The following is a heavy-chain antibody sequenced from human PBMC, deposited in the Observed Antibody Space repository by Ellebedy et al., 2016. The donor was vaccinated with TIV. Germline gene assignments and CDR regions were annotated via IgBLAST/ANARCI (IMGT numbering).Heavy chain of an antibody. D-gene: IGHD2-15*01. J-gene: IGHJ4*02. Sequence: ASVKVSXXAFGYTFTKYDVNWVRQAPGEGLEWMGCISADNGDTNYAQKFQGRVTMTTEKSTTTAYIKLRGLRSDDTAVYFCASSLEAWYGDWGQGTLVTVSS. CDR2: ISADNGDT. CDR3: ASSLEAWYGD. V-gene: IGHV1-18*01. CDR1: GYTFTKYD.